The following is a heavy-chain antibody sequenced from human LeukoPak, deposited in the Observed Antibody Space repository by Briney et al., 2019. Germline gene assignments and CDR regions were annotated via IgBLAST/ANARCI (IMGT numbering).Heavy chain of an antibody. J-gene: IGHJ4*02. V-gene: IGHV3-23*01. CDR3: AAGHQNSLEGY. D-gene: IGHD1-1*01. Sequence: TGGSLRLSCAASGFSITDWPLSWVRQAPGEGLEWVSAIGVRTHYADSVKGRFTISRDGSKNTLYLQMNSLTVEDTVIYFCAAGHQNSLEGYWGQGTLVSVAS. CDR1: GFSITDWP. CDR2: IGVRT.